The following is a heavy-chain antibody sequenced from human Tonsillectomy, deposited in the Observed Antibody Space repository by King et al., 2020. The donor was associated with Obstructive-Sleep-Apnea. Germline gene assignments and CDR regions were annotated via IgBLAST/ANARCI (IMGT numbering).Heavy chain of an antibody. Sequence: QLVQSGAEVKKPGASVKISCKASGYILTSYDMHWVRQVPGQGLEWMGVFNPSGGATPLAQRFQGRVSMTTDTSTSTVYMELRRLRSEDTAVYFCARDNGFAPFDFWGRGTLVAVSS. D-gene: IGHD2-8*01. V-gene: IGHV1-46*01. CDR1: GYILTSYD. CDR2: FNPSGGAT. CDR3: ARDNGFAPFDF. J-gene: IGHJ4*02.